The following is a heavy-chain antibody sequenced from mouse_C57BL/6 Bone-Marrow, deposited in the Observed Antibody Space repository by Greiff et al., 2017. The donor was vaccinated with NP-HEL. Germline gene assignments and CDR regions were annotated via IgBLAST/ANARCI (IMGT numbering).Heavy chain of an antibody. J-gene: IGHJ1*03. CDR3: TGFHYYGSSHWYFDV. D-gene: IGHD1-1*01. V-gene: IGHV6-3*01. CDR1: GFTFSNYW. CDR2: IRLKSDNYAT. Sequence: EVQLVESGGGLVQPGGSMKLSCVASGFTFSNYWMNWVRQSPEKGLEWVAQIRLKSDNYATHYAESVKGRFTISRDDSKSSVYLQMNNLRAEDTGIYYCTGFHYYGSSHWYFDVWGTGTTVTVSS.